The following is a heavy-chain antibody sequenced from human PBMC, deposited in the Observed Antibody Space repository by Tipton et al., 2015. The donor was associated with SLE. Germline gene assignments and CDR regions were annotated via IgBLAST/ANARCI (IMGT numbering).Heavy chain of an antibody. V-gene: IGHV4-61*01. Sequence: TLSLTCTVSGYSISSGYYWSWIRQPAGKGLEWIGYIYYSGSTNYSGSTNYNPSLKSRVTISLDTSKNQFSLKLSSVTAADTAVYYCARGGVLGFHPSAFDIWGQGTMVTVSS. J-gene: IGHJ3*02. D-gene: IGHD3-10*01. CDR1: GYSISSGYY. CDR3: ARGGVLGFHPSAFDI. CDR2: IYYSGSTNYSGST.